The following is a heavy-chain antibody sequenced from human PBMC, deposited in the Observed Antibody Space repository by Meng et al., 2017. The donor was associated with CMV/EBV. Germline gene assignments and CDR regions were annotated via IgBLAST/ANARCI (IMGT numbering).Heavy chain of an antibody. CDR3: ARGIPPVRYYYDSSGYDY. D-gene: IGHD3-22*01. J-gene: IGHJ4*02. CDR1: GFTVSSNY. V-gene: IGHV3-66*02. CDR2: IYSGGST. Sequence: GESLKISCAASGFTVSSNYMSWVRQAPGKGLEWVSVIYSGGSTYYADSVKGRFTISRDNSKNTLYLQMNSLRAEDTAVYCCARGIPPVRYYYDSSGYDYWGQGTLVTVSS.